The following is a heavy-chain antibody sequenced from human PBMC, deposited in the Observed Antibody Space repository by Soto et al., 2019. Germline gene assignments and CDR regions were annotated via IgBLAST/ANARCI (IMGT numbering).Heavy chain of an antibody. V-gene: IGHV3-11*05. CDR3: ARGQYSSSWYYFDY. CDR1: GFTFSDYY. Sequence: QVQLVESGGGLVKPGGSLRLSCAASGFTFSDYYMTWIRQPPGKGLEWVSYISSSSSHTNYADSVKGRFTISRDNAKNSRFLQMNSLRAEDTAVYYCARGQYSSSWYYFDYWGQGTLVTVSS. D-gene: IGHD6-13*01. CDR2: ISSSSSHT. J-gene: IGHJ4*02.